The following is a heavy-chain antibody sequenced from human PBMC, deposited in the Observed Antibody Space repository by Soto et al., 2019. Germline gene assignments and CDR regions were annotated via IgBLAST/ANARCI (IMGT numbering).Heavy chain of an antibody. D-gene: IGHD2-2*02. J-gene: IGHJ6*02. CDR3: ARPTAGYCSSTSCYRKHYYGMDV. V-gene: IGHV1-69*01. CDR2: IIRIFGTA. CDR1: GGTFSSYA. Sequence: QVQLVQSGAEVKKPGSSVKVSCKASGGTFSSYAISWVRQAPGQGLEWMGGIIRIFGTANYAQKFQGRVTITADESTSTAYMELSSLRSEDTAVYYCARPTAGYCSSTSCYRKHYYGMDVWGQGTTVTVSS.